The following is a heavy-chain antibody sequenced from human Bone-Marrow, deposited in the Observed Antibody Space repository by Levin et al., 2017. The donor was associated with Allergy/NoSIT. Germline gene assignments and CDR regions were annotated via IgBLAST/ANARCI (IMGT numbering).Heavy chain of an antibody. CDR1: GGSFRGSF. J-gene: IGHJ6*02. CDR3: ARGKTRMDV. V-gene: IGHV4-34*01. Sequence: SQTLSLTCAVYGGSFRGSFWSWIRQPPGKGLEWIGEISHSGSPNYNPSLKSRVTLSVDASKNHVSLNLTSVTAADMAVYYCARGKTRMDVWGQGTTVTVSS. CDR2: ISHSGSP.